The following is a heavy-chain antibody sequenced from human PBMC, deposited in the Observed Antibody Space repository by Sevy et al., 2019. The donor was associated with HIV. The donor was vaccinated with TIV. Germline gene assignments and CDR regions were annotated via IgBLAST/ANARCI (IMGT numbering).Heavy chain of an antibody. CDR1: GFTFSNYW. Sequence: GGSLRLSCAASGFTFSNYWMTWVRQAPGKGLEWVANIKVDGSEKYYVDSVKGRFTISRDNAKNSLYLQMNSLRAEDTAVYPCARDCSSTTCLWGLDVWGQGTTVTVSS. CDR3: ARDCSSTTCLWGLDV. V-gene: IGHV3-7*03. CDR2: IKVDGSEK. J-gene: IGHJ6*02. D-gene: IGHD2-2*01.